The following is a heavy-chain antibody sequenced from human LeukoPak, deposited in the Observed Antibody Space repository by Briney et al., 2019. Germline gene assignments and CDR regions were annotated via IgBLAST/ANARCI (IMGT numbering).Heavy chain of an antibody. D-gene: IGHD3-16*02. CDR3: AREYVWGSSRYLDY. CDR1: GFSFSSYG. Sequence: PGGSLRLSCAASGFSFSSYGMHWVRQAPGKGLEWVSFISSSSTTIFYADSVKGRFTISRDNAKNSLRLQLNSLRAEDTAVYCCAREYVWGSSRYLDYWGQGTLVTVSS. J-gene: IGHJ4*02. CDR2: ISSSSTTI. V-gene: IGHV3-48*04.